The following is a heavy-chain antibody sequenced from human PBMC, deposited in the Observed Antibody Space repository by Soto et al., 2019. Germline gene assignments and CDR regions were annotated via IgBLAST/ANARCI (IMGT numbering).Heavy chain of an antibody. CDR2: INSDGGST. J-gene: IGHJ4*02. CDR1: GFTFSSYW. D-gene: IGHD3-22*01. V-gene: IGHV3-74*01. Sequence: VGSLRLSCAASGFTFSSYWMHWVRQAPGKGLVWVSRINSDGGSTSYADSVKGRFTISRDNAKNTLYLQMNSLRAEDTAVYYCARDLLRAPPYYYDSSGSDYWGQGTLVTVSS. CDR3: ARDLLRAPPYYYDSSGSDY.